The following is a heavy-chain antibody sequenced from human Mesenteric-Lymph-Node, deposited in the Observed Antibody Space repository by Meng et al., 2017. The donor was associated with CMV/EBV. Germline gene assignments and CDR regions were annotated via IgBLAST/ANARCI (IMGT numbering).Heavy chain of an antibody. CDR2: ISYSGST. Sequence: TVSGGSVSSGSHYWNWIRQPPGKGLEWIGYISYSGSTGYNLSLKSRVTVSVDTSKNQFSLKLSSVTAADTAIYYCASYGDYAGRFDYWGQGTLVTVSS. CDR3: ASYGDYAGRFDY. D-gene: IGHD4-17*01. V-gene: IGHV4-61*01. CDR1: GGSVSSGSHY. J-gene: IGHJ4*02.